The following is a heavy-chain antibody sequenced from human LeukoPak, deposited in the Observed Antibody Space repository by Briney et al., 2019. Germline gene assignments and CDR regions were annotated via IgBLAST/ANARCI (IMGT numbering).Heavy chain of an antibody. CDR1: GFTFSSYG. J-gene: IGHJ5*02. CDR3: AREGGDIVVVPAAGWFDP. Sequence: PGRSLRLSCAASGFTFSSYGMHWVRQAPGKGLEWVAVIWYDGSNKYYADSVEGRFTISRDNSKNTLYLQTNSLRAEDTAVYYCAREGGDIVVVPAAGWFDPWGQGTLVTVSS. V-gene: IGHV3-33*01. D-gene: IGHD2-2*01. CDR2: IWYDGSNK.